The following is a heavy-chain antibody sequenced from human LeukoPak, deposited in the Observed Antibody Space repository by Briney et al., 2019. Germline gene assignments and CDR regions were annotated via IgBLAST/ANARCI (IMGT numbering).Heavy chain of an antibody. CDR2: ISGSGGST. J-gene: IGHJ4*02. CDR3: ARVGDGYNLYY. CDR1: GFTFSSYA. Sequence: GGSLRLSCAASGFTFSSYAMSWVRQAPGKGLEWVSAISGSGGSTYYADSVKGRFTISRDNAKNSLYLQMNSLRAEDTAVYYCARVGDGYNLYYWGQGTLVTVSS. V-gene: IGHV3-23*01. D-gene: IGHD5-24*01.